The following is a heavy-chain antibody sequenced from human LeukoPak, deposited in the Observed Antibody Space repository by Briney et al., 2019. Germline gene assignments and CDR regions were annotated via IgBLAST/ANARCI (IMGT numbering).Heavy chain of an antibody. CDR2: ISGSGGST. J-gene: IGHJ4*02. V-gene: IGHV3-23*01. CDR3: AKSPRYSSSSGFDY. D-gene: IGHD6-6*01. Sequence: GGSLRLSCAASGFTFSSYAMSWVRQAPGKGLEWVSAISGSGGSTYYADSVEGRFTISRDNSKNTLYLQMNSLRAEDTAVYSCAKSPRYSSSSGFDYWGQGTLVTVSS. CDR1: GFTFSSYA.